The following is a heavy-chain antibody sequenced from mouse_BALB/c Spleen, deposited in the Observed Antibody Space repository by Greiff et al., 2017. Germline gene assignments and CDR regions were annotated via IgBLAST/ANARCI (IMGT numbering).Heavy chain of an antibody. CDR1: GFTFSSYT. CDR3: TREGFGGLPLAY. V-gene: IGHV5-6-4*01. D-gene: IGHD2-4*01. Sequence: EVNVVESGGGLVQPGGSLKLSCAASGFTFSSYTMSWVRQTPEKRLEWVATISSGGSYTYYPDSVKGRFTISRDNAKNTLYLQMSSLKSEDTAMYYCTREGFGGLPLAYWGQGTLVTVSA. CDR2: ISSGGSYT. J-gene: IGHJ3*01.